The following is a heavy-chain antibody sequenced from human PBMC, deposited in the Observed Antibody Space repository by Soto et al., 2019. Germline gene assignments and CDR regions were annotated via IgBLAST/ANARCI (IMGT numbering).Heavy chain of an antibody. D-gene: IGHD5-18*01. V-gene: IGHV1-69*01. Sequence: QVQLVQSGAEVKKPGSSVKVSCKASGGTFSSYAISWVRQAPGQGLEWMGGIIPIFGTANYAQKFQGRVTITADESTSTAYMELSSLRCEDTAVYYCARVGYSYGYWSYNWYDPGGQGTLVTVSS. J-gene: IGHJ5*02. CDR2: IIPIFGTA. CDR1: GGTFSSYA. CDR3: ARVGYSYGYWSYNWYDP.